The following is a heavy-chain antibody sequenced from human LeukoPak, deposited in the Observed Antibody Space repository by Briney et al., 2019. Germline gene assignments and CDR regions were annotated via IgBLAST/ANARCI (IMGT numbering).Heavy chain of an antibody. J-gene: IGHJ4*02. Sequence: SVKVSCKASGGTFSSYAISWVRQAPGQGLEWMGRIVPIFGTANYAQKFQGRVTITTDESTSTAYMELSSLRSEDTAVYYCVRDLTLYSSSSDNRPTDDYWGQGTLVTVPS. D-gene: IGHD6-6*01. CDR2: IVPIFGTA. CDR3: VRDLTLYSSSSDNRPTDDY. CDR1: GGTFSSYA. V-gene: IGHV1-69*05.